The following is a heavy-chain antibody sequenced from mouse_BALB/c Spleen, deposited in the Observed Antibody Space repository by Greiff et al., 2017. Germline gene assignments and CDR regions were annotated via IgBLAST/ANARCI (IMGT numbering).Heavy chain of an antibody. CDR3: ARLRRYDGDCYAMDY. CDR2: ISSGSSTI. V-gene: IGHV5-17*02. CDR1: GFTFSSFG. D-gene: IGHD2-14*01. Sequence: EVQLVESGGGLVQPGGSRKLSCAASGFTFSSFGMHWVRQAPEKGLEWVAYISSGSSTIYYADTVKGRFTISRDNPKNTLFLQMTSLRSEDTAMYYCARLRRYDGDCYAMDYWGQGTSVTVSS. J-gene: IGHJ4*01.